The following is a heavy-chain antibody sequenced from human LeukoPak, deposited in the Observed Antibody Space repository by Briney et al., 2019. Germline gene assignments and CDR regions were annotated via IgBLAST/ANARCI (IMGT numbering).Heavy chain of an antibody. Sequence: GGSLRLSRAASGFTFSSYIINWVRQAPGKGLEWVSSISGSNNYIYYADSVKGRFTISRDNAKNSLYLQMNSLRADDTAVYYCARACTRGLDVWGRGNMVSVSS. CDR1: GFTFSSYI. J-gene: IGHJ6*02. D-gene: IGHD1-26*01. CDR2: ISGSNNYI. V-gene: IGHV3-21*01. CDR3: ARACTRGLDV.